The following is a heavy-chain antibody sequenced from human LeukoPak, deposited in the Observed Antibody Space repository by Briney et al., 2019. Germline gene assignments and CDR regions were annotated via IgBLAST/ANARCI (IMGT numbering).Heavy chain of an antibody. J-gene: IGHJ3*02. CDR2: IKRKSEGGTT. V-gene: IGHV3-15*01. Sequence: GGSLRLSCAASGVTFNNAWVSWVRQAPGKGLEWVGRIKRKSEGGTTGYAAPVKGRFTISRDNAKNSLYLQMNSLRAEDTAVYYCARLPKRGYSGCNDAFDIWGQGTMVTVSS. CDR1: GVTFNNAW. D-gene: IGHD5-12*01. CDR3: ARLPKRGYSGCNDAFDI.